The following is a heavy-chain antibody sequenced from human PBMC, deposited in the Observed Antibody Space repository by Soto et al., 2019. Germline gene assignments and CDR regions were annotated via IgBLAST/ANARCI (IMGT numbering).Heavy chain of an antibody. CDR2: ISGSGGST. D-gene: IGHD2-2*01. CDR3: AKDLRSTRTGLGAYFDY. J-gene: IGHJ4*02. CDR1: GFTFSSYA. Sequence: EVQLLESEGGLVQPGGSLRLSCAASGFTFSSYAMSWVRQAPGKGLEWVSAISGSGGSTYYADSVKGRFTISRDNSKNTLYLQMNSLRAEDTAVYYCAKDLRSTRTGLGAYFDYWGQGTLVTVSS. V-gene: IGHV3-23*01.